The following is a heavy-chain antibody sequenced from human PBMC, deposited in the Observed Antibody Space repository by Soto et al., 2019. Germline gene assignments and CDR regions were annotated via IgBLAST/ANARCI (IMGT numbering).Heavy chain of an antibody. Sequence: EVQLVESGGGLVQPGGSLRLSCAASGFTFSSYSMNWVRQAPGKGLEWVSYISSSSSTIYSAASGKGRFTISRDNAKNSLFLQMNSLRDEDTAVYYCARGNWNYPYSGMDVWGQGTTVTVSS. CDR2: ISSSSSTI. J-gene: IGHJ6*02. D-gene: IGHD1-7*01. V-gene: IGHV3-48*02. CDR3: ARGNWNYPYSGMDV. CDR1: GFTFSSYS.